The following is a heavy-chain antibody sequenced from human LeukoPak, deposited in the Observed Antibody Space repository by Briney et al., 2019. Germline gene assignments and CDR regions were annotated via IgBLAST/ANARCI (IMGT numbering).Heavy chain of an antibody. Sequence: GGSLRLTCLGSGFNFRYFRMSWVRQAPGKGLEWVANINHDGRETYYADSVKGRFIISRDNAKDSLYLQMNSLRAEDAAVYYCAKGYIIAGRQWYLDLWGRGTLVGVSS. CDR2: INHDGRET. CDR1: GFNFRYFR. V-gene: IGHV3-7*01. D-gene: IGHD6-13*01. J-gene: IGHJ2*01. CDR3: AKGYIIAGRQWYLDL.